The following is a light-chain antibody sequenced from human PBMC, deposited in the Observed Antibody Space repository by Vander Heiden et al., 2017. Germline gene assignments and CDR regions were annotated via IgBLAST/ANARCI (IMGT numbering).Light chain of an antibody. CDR3: QQYNNWPHNT. Sequence: EIVMTHSPATLSVSPGERATLSCRASQRVSSNLAWYQQKLGQAPRLLIYGASTRATGIPARFSGSGYGTQFTLTISSRQSEDFAVYYCQQYNNWPHNTFGQGTKLEIK. J-gene: IGKJ2*01. CDR2: GAS. CDR1: QRVSSN. V-gene: IGKV3-15*01.